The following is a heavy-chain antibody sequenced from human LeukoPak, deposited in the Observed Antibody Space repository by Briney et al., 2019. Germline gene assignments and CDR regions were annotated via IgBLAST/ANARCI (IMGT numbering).Heavy chain of an antibody. D-gene: IGHD3-3*01. V-gene: IGHV3-7*01. CDR3: ARDLKYYDFWSGYYPTPNQHIAWSY. CDR1: GFTFSSYW. J-gene: IGHJ4*02. Sequence: GGSLRLSCAASGFTFSSYWMSWVRQAPGKGLEWVANIKQDGSEKYYVDSVKGRFTISRDNAKNSLYLQMNSLRAEDTAVYYCARDLKYYDFWSGYYPTPNQHIAWSYWGQGTLVTVSS. CDR2: IKQDGSEK.